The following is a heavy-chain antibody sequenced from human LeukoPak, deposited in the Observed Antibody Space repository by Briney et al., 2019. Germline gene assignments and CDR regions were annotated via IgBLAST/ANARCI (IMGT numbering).Heavy chain of an antibody. D-gene: IGHD5-18*01. CDR3: ARGRGYSYTPFDY. J-gene: IGHJ4*02. CDR2: IIPILGIA. Sequence: ASVKVSCKASGGTFSSYAISWVRQAPGQGLEWMGRIIPILGIANYAQKSQGRVTITADKSTSTAYMELSSLRSEDTAVYYCARGRGYSYTPFDYWGQGTLVTVSS. CDR1: GGTFSSYA. V-gene: IGHV1-69*04.